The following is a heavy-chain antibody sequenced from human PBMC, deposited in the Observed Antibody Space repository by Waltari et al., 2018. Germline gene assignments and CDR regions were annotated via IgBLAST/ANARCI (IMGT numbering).Heavy chain of an antibody. V-gene: IGHV3-13*01. CDR3: ARATTYAFDI. CDR2: IGTAGDT. CDR1: GFTFSRYD. J-gene: IGHJ3*02. Sequence: EVQLVESGGGLVQPGGSLRLSCAASGFTFSRYDMHWVRQATGKGLEWVSAIGTAGDTYYLGSVKGRFTISRENAKNSLYLQMYSLRAGDTAMYYCARATTYAFDIWGQGTMVTVSS.